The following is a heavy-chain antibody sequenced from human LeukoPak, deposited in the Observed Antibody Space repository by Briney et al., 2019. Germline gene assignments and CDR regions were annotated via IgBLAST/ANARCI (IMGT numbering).Heavy chain of an antibody. V-gene: IGHV3-23*01. J-gene: IGHJ4*02. D-gene: IGHD1-26*01. CDR2: ISGSGGNT. CDR3: ATPRGSGSYLAFDY. CDR1: GFTFSIYA. Sequence: GGSLRLSCATSGFTFSIYAMTWVRQAPGKGLEWVSTISGSGGNTYYADSVKGRFTISRDNAKNTLYLQMNSLRAEDTAVYYCATPRGSGSYLAFDYWGQGTLVTVSS.